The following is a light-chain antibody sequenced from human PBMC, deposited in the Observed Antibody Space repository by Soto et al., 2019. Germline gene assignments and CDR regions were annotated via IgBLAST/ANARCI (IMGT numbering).Light chain of an antibody. V-gene: IGKV3-11*01. J-gene: IGKJ5*01. CDR2: DTS. CDR1: ETISGL. Sequence: EILMTQSPATLSLSPGERATITCRASETISGLLAWYQQRPGQPPRFLIYDTSNRATGIPARFSGSGSGTDFTLTISGLQPDDLGVYYCQQYHSWPITFGQGTRLENK. CDR3: QQYHSWPIT.